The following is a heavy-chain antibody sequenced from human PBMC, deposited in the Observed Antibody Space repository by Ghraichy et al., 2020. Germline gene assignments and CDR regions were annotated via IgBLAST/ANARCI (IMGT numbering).Heavy chain of an antibody. CDR3: AGKTYYYDSSGYTDY. J-gene: IGHJ4*02. Sequence: SETLSLTCAVYGGSFSGYYWSWIRQPPGKGLEWIGEINHSGSTNYNPSLKSRVTISVDTSKNQFSLKLSSVTAADTAVYYCAGKTYYYDSSGYTDYWGQGTLVTVSS. CDR2: INHSGST. V-gene: IGHV4-34*01. CDR1: GGSFSGYY. D-gene: IGHD3-22*01.